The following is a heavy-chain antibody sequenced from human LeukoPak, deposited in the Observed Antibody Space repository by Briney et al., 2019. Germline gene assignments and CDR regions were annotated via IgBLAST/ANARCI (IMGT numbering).Heavy chain of an antibody. CDR3: ARDRGYSTFDS. D-gene: IGHD4-23*01. Sequence: GGSLRLSCAGSGFTFGGYWMSWVRQAPGKGPEWVANMDQDGSEINYLDSMKGRFTISRDNAKNALYLWMNSLRADDTAVYYCARDRGYSTFDSWGQGVLVTVSS. V-gene: IGHV3-7*01. CDR2: MDQDGSEI. CDR1: GFTFGGYW. J-gene: IGHJ4*02.